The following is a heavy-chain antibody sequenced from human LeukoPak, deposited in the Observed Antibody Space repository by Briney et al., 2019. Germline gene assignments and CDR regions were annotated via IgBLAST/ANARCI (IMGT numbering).Heavy chain of an antibody. CDR2: IRYDGSNK. D-gene: IGHD2-2*01. CDR3: ARAYCSSTSCYADYYYGMDV. J-gene: IGHJ6*02. V-gene: IGHV3-33*01. CDR1: GFTFSSYG. Sequence: GRSLRLSCAASGFTFSSYGMHWVRQAPGKGLEWVAAIRYDGSNKNYADSVKGRFTISRDNSKNTLYLQMNSLRAEDTAVYYCARAYCSSTSCYADYYYGMDVWGQGTTVTVSS.